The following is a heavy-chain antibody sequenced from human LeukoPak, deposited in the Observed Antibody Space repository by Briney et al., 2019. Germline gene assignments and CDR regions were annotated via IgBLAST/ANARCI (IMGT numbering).Heavy chain of an antibody. CDR3: ARDGRVTVGATRYGY. CDR2: IYSGGST. J-gene: IGHJ4*02. CDR1: GLTVSSTY. D-gene: IGHD1-26*01. V-gene: IGHV3-66*01. Sequence: GGSLRLSCAASGLTVSSTYMSWVRQTPGKGLEWVSVIYSGGSTYYADSVKGRFTISRDNSKNTLYLQMNSLRAEDTAVYYCARDGRVTVGATRYGYWGQGTLVTVSS.